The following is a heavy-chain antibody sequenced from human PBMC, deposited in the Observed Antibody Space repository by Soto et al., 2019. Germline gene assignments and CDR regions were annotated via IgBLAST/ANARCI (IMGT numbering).Heavy chain of an antibody. V-gene: IGHV4-30-2*06. D-gene: IGHD5-12*01. J-gene: IGHJ4*02. Sequence: SETLSLTCTVSGASISYGGFSWSWIRQSPGKGLEWIGYISHLENTYLHPSFKSRLTMSIDRTRNQFSLKLSSVTAADMAVYYCARGSGYDSFDYWGQGVRVTVSS. CDR2: ISHLENT. CDR3: ARGSGYDSFDY. CDR1: GASISYGGFS.